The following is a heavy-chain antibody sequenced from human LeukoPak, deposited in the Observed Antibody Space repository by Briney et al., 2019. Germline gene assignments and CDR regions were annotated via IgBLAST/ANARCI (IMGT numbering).Heavy chain of an antibody. CDR1: GYTFTRYY. Sequence: ASVKVSCKASGYTFTRYYIHWVRQVPGQGLEWMGIINPSGGSTSYAQKFQGRVTMTRDTSTSTVYMELSSLRSEDTAVYYCARGLRLGELGFDYWGQGTLVTVSS. V-gene: IGHV1-46*01. D-gene: IGHD3-16*01. CDR3: ARGLRLGELGFDY. J-gene: IGHJ4*02. CDR2: INPSGGST.